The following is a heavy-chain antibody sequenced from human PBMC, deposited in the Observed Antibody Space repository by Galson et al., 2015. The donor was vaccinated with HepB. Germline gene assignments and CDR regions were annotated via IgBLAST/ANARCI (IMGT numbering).Heavy chain of an antibody. CDR2: ISSSSSTI. CDR1: RFTFSSYS. Sequence: SLRLSCAASRFTFSSYSMYWVRQAPGKGLEWVSYISSSSSTIYYADSVKGRFTISRDNAKNSLYLQMNSLRAEDTAVYYCARIYLYSGSYLSAFDIWGQGTMVTVSS. V-gene: IGHV3-48*04. CDR3: ARIYLYSGSYLSAFDI. D-gene: IGHD1-26*01. J-gene: IGHJ3*02.